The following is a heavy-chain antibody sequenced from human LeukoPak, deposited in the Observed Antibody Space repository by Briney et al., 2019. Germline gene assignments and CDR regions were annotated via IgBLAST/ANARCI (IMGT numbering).Heavy chain of an antibody. Sequence: SETLSLTCTVSGYSISSGYYWGWIRQSPRKGLEWIGEVKQSGKTNYNPSLKSRVTISADTSKNQFSLKLNSVTAADTAIYYCARLIDAGDGWFGSYDPWGQGTLVTVSS. V-gene: IGHV4-38-2*02. J-gene: IGHJ5*02. D-gene: IGHD3-10*01. CDR2: VKQSGKT. CDR1: GYSISSGYY. CDR3: ARLIDAGDGWFGSYDP.